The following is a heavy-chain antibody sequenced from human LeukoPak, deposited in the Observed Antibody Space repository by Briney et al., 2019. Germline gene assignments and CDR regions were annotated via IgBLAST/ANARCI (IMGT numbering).Heavy chain of an antibody. D-gene: IGHD6-13*01. Sequence: SVKVSCKASGGTFSSYAISWVRQAPGQGLEWMGGIIPIFGTANYAQKLQGRVTMTTDTSTSTAYMELRSLRSDDTAVYYCARVWIAAPVESSHDYWGQGTLVTVSS. V-gene: IGHV1-69*05. CDR2: IIPIFGTA. J-gene: IGHJ4*02. CDR1: GGTFSSYA. CDR3: ARVWIAAPVESSHDY.